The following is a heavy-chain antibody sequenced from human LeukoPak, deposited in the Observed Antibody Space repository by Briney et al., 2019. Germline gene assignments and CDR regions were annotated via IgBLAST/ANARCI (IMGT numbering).Heavy chain of an antibody. CDR1: GFTFSSYA. CDR3: AKAVAPTYYFDY. V-gene: IGHV3-23*01. CDR2: ISGSGGST. J-gene: IGHJ4*02. D-gene: IGHD5-24*01. Sequence: PGGSLRLSCAVSGFTFSSYAMSWVRQAPGKGLEWVSAISGSGGSTYYADSVKGRFTISRDNSKNTLYLQMNSLRAEDTAVYYCAKAVAPTYYFDYWGQGTLVTVSS.